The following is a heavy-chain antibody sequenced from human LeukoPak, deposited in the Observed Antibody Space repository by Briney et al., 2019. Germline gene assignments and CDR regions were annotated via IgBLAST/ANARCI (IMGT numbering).Heavy chain of an antibody. CDR1: GGTFSSYA. CDR2: IIPIFGTA. V-gene: IGHV1-69*13. CDR3: ARGLEEPYYYDSSGQKGGVDY. J-gene: IGHJ4*02. Sequence: SVKVSCKASGGTFSSYAISWVRQAPGQGLEWMGGIIPIFGTANYAQKFQGRVTITVDESTSTAYMELSSLRSEDTAVYYCARGLEEPYYYDSSGQKGGVDYWGQGTLVTVSS. D-gene: IGHD3-22*01.